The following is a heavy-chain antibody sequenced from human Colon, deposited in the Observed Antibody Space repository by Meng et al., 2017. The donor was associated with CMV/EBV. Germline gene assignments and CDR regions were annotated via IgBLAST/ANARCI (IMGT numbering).Heavy chain of an antibody. Sequence: GESLKISCAASGFTFSSYNMNWVRQAPGKGLEWVAVISYDGSNKYYADSVKGRFTISRDNSKNTLYLQMNSLRAEDTAVYYCYSYYYDSSGYSDYWGQGTLVTVSS. CDR1: GFTFSSYN. D-gene: IGHD3-22*01. CDR3: YSYYYDSSGYSDY. V-gene: IGHV3-30-3*01. CDR2: ISYDGSNK. J-gene: IGHJ4*02.